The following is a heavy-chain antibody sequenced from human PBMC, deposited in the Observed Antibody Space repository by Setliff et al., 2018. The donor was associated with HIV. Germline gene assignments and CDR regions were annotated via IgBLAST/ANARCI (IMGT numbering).Heavy chain of an antibody. J-gene: IGHJ4*02. CDR3: ATSPAGEILGSRPFYFDY. CDR1: GDSINSGNYY. V-gene: IGHV4-31*03. Sequence: PSETLSLTCTVSGDSINSGNYYWSWTRQHPGKGLEWIGYIYYSGSTYYSPSLKSRVTISEDTSKNQFSLKMRPVTAADTAVYYCATSPAGEILGSRPFYFDYWGQGTLVTVSS. D-gene: IGHD3-10*01. CDR2: IYYSGST.